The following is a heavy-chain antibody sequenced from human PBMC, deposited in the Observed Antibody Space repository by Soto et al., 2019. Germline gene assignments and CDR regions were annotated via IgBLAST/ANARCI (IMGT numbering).Heavy chain of an antibody. CDR1: GYTLTGYA. CDR3: ARESRYCSGGSCYFLPGIDY. D-gene: IGHD2-15*01. V-gene: IGHV1-3*01. Sequence: ASVKVSCKASGYTLTGYAMHWVRQAPGQRLEWMGWINAGNGNTKYSQKFQGRVTITADESTSTAYMELSSLRSEDTAVYYCARESRYCSGGSCYFLPGIDYWGQGTLVTVSS. CDR2: INAGNGNT. J-gene: IGHJ4*02.